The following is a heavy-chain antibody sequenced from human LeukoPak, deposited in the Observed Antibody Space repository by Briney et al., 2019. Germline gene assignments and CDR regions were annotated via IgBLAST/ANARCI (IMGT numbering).Heavy chain of an antibody. CDR3: ARTVVVVAADAFDI. V-gene: IGHV4-4*07. Sequence: SETLSLTCTVSGGSISNYYWAWIRQPVGRELEWIGRVSSSGSSNYNPSLESRVTISVDASKKQFSLKLTSVTAADTAMYYCARTVVVVAADAFDIWGQGTMVTVSS. D-gene: IGHD2-15*01. CDR1: GGSISNYY. CDR2: VSSSGSS. J-gene: IGHJ3*02.